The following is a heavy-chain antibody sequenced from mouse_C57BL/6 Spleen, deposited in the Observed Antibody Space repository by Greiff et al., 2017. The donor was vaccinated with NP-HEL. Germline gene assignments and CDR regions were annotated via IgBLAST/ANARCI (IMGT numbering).Heavy chain of an antibody. D-gene: IGHD1-1*01. V-gene: IGHV1-53*01. Sequence: QVQLQQPGTELVKPGASVKLSCKASGYTFTSYWMHWVKQRPGQGLEWIGNINPSNGGTNYNEKFKSKATLTVDKSSSTAYMQLSSLTSEDAVVYYCAASRGSRPYWYFDVWGAGTTVSVSS. CDR1: GYTFTSYW. J-gene: IGHJ1*01. CDR3: AASRGSRPYWYFDV. CDR2: INPSNGGT.